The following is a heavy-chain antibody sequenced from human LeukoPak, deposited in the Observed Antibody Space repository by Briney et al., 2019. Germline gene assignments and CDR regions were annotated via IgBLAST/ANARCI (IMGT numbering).Heavy chain of an antibody. D-gene: IGHD1-7*01. CDR1: GGSYSGYY. CDR3: ARGVDGTTIGHYFDY. Sequence: SETLSLTCAVYGGSYSGYYWSWIRQPPGKGLEWIGEINHSGSTNYNPSLKSRVTISVDTSKNQFSLKLSSVTAADTAVYYCARGVDGTTIGHYFDYWGQGTLVTVSS. CDR2: INHSGST. J-gene: IGHJ4*02. V-gene: IGHV4-34*01.